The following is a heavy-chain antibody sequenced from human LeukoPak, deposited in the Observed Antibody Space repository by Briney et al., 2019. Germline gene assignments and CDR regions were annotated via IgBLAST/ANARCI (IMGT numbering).Heavy chain of an antibody. Sequence: ASVKVSCKASGYTXTGYYLHWVRQAPGQGLEWMGWINPNSGGTNYAQKFQGRVTMTRDTSITTAYMELSSLRSDDTAVYYCARAYTGYEAFDYWGQGTLVTVSS. V-gene: IGHV1-2*02. CDR3: ARAYTGYEAFDY. CDR2: INPNSGGT. D-gene: IGHD5-12*01. CDR1: GYTXTGYY. J-gene: IGHJ4*02.